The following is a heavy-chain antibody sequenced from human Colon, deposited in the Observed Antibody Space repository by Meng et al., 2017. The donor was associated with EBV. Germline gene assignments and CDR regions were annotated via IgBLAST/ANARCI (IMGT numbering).Heavy chain of an antibody. V-gene: IGHV4-30-2*01. CDR3: ASGAYFDY. CDR1: GGSISSGGYS. J-gene: IGHJ4*02. CDR2: IYYSGSA. Sequence: QLQLQVSGSGLEKPSXXXSLTCAVSGGSISSGGYSWHWIRQPPGKGLQWIGYIYYSGSAFYNPSLKSRVTLSVDRSKNQFSLNLSSVTAADTAVYYRASGAYFDYWGEGTLVTVSS.